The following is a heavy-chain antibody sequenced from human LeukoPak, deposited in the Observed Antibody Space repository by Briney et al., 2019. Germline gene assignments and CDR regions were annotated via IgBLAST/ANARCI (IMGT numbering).Heavy chain of an antibody. CDR3: ASSAGALIDC. CDR2: ISFDGSNK. V-gene: IGHV3-30*03. D-gene: IGHD6-19*01. CDR1: GFTFSNYG. J-gene: IGHJ4*02. Sequence: GGSLRLSCAASGFTFSNYGMHWVRQAPGKGLEWVAVISFDGSNKYYADSVKGRFTISRDNSKDTLYLQMNSLRAEDTAVYYCASSAGALIDCWGQGTLVIVSS.